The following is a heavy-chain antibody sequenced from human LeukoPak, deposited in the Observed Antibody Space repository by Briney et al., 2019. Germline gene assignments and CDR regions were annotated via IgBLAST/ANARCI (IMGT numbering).Heavy chain of an antibody. CDR1: GFTFSNAW. Sequence: GGSLRLSCAASGFTFSNAWMSWVRQAPGKGLEWVGRIKSKTDGGTTDYAAPVKGRFTISRDDSKNTLYLQMNSLRAEDTAVYYCAKGTIFQQITIFGVDYYMDVWGKGTTVTVSS. CDR3: AKGTIFQQITIFGVDYYMDV. J-gene: IGHJ6*03. D-gene: IGHD3-3*01. CDR2: IKSKTDGGTT. V-gene: IGHV3-15*01.